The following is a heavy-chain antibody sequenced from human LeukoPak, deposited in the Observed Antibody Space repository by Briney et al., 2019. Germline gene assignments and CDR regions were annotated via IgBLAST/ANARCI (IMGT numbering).Heavy chain of an antibody. Sequence: PSETLSLTCTVSGGSINSYYWSWIRQPPGKGLEWVGYIYYSGSTNYKPSLKRRVTISVDTYKNQFSLKVSSVTAADTAVYYCASSRSSSGWSLIDYWGQGALVTVSS. CDR3: ASSRSSSGWSLIDY. D-gene: IGHD6-19*01. V-gene: IGHV4-59*01. J-gene: IGHJ4*02. CDR2: IYYSGST. CDR1: GGSINSYY.